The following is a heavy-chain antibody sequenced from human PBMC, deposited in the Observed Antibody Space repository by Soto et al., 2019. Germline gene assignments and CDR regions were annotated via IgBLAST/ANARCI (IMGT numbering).Heavy chain of an antibody. CDR3: AKDHGGIVVVPAARGVDY. V-gene: IGHV3-23*01. CDR2: ISGSGGST. J-gene: IGHJ4*02. Sequence: GGSLRLSCAASGFTFSSYAMSWVRQAPGKGLEWVSAISGSGGSTYYADSVKGRFTISRDNSKNTLYLQMNSLRAEDTAVYYCAKDHGGIVVVPAARGVDYWGQGTLVTVSS. CDR1: GFTFSSYA. D-gene: IGHD2-2*01.